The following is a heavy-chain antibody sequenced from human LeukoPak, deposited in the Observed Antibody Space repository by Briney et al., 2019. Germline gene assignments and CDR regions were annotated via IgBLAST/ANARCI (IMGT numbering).Heavy chain of an antibody. CDR1: GYTFTGYY. D-gene: IGHD1-26*01. CDR3: AGPWDQVGFDP. J-gene: IGHJ5*02. V-gene: IGHV1-2*02. Sequence: GASVTVSCKASGYTFTGYYLHWVRQAPGQGLEWMGWIYPKTGDTSYAQKFQGRVTMTRDTSISTAYMELIGLRSDDTAVYYCAGPWDQVGFDPWGQGTLVSVSS. CDR2: IYPKTGDT.